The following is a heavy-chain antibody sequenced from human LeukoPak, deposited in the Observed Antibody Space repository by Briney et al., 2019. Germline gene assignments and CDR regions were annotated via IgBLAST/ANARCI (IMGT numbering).Heavy chain of an antibody. CDR3: ARDRYDAVAGSSYCYYGMDV. Sequence: SVKVSCKASGGTFSSYAISWVRQAPGQGLEWMGGIIPIFGTANYAQKFQGRVTITADESTSTAYMELSSLRSEDTAVYYCARDRYDAVAGSSYCYYGMDVWGQGTTVTVSS. J-gene: IGHJ6*02. CDR2: IIPIFGTA. CDR1: GGTFSSYA. V-gene: IGHV1-69*13. D-gene: IGHD6-19*01.